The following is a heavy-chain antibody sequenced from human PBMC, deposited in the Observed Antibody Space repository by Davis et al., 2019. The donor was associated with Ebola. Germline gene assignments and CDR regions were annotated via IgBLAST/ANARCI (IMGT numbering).Heavy chain of an antibody. D-gene: IGHD1-26*01. CDR1: GFTVSSNY. CDR2: ISGDGTST. V-gene: IGHV3-53*01. Sequence: GESLKISCAASGFTVSSNYMSWVRQAPGKGLEWVSAISGDGTSTYCADSVKGRSTISRDNSKNTVYLQMNSLRAEDTAVYYCARDRSGSYAYWGQGTLVTVSS. CDR3: ARDRSGSYAY. J-gene: IGHJ4*02.